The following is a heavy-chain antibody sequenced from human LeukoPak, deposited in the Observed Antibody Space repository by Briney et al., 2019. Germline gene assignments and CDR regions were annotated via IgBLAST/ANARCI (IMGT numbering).Heavy chain of an antibody. CDR2: MSNSGDKT. D-gene: IGHD3-10*01. J-gene: IGHJ4*02. CDR3: AKSRGSATYYRGNDY. Sequence: PGGSLRLSCAASGFTFTNYAMTWVRQAPGKGLEWVSSMSNSGDKTYYAESVKGRFTISRDNSKSTLYPQMNSVEAEDTAVYYCAKSRGSATYYRGNDYWGQGTLVTVSS. V-gene: IGHV3-23*01. CDR1: GFTFTNYA.